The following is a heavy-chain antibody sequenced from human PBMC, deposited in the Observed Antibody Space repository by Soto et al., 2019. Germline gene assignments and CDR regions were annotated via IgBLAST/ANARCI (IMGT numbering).Heavy chain of an antibody. J-gene: IGHJ6*02. V-gene: IGHV4-31*03. Sequence: SETLSLTCTVSGGSISSGGYYWSWIRQHPGKGLEWIGYIYYSGSTYYNPSLKSRVTISVDTSKNQFSLKLSSVTAADTAVYYCARDCSSTSCYGGMDVWGQGTTVTVSS. CDR2: IYYSGST. D-gene: IGHD2-2*01. CDR1: GGSISSGGYY. CDR3: ARDCSSTSCYGGMDV.